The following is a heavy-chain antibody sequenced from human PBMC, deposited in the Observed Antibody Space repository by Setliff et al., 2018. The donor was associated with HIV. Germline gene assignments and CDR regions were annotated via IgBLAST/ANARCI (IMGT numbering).Heavy chain of an antibody. Sequence: GESLKISCKVSGYSFTSYWIGWVRQMPGKGLEWMGIIYPSDSDARYSPSFQGQVTISADKSISTAYLEWSSLKASDTAMYYCARHQGGVSNWFDPWGQGTLVTVSS. J-gene: IGHJ5*02. CDR1: GYSFTSYW. D-gene: IGHD3-16*01. CDR2: IYPSDSDA. V-gene: IGHV5-51*01. CDR3: ARHQGGVSNWFDP.